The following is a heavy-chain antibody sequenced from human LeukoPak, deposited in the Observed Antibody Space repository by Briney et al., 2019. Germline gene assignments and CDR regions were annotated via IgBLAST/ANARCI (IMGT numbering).Heavy chain of an antibody. CDR3: ARQLSPYAFDI. CDR1: GHTFTAYY. J-gene: IGHJ3*02. CDR2: INPNTGVT. V-gene: IGHV1-2*06. D-gene: IGHD5-18*01. Sequence: ASVKVSCKASGHTFTAYYMHWVRQAPGQGLEWMGRINPNTGVTNFAQRFQGRVTMTRDTSISTAYLEPNRLTSDDMAVYYCARQLSPYAFDIWGQGTVVTVSS.